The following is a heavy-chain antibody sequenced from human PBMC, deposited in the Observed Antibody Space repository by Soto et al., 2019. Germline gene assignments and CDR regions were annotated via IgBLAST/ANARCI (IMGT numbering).Heavy chain of an antibody. CDR2: INPDSGGT. Sequence: QVQLVQSGAEVKKPGASVKVSCKASGFTFSDYYIHWLRQAPGQGPEWMGLINPDSGGTRFAQKFQGGVTMTRDTSINTAYMELSRLRFNDTAVDYCARDLTGTGYEAFEIWGQGTMVTVSS. CDR3: ARDLTGTGYEAFEI. D-gene: IGHD1-1*01. CDR1: GFTFSDYY. V-gene: IGHV1-2*02. J-gene: IGHJ3*02.